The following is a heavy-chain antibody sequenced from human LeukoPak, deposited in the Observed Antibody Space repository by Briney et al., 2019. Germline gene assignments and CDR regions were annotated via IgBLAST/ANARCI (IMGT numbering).Heavy chain of an antibody. V-gene: IGHV1-46*01. J-gene: IGHJ4*02. D-gene: IGHD4-17*01. CDR2: INPSGGST. Sequence: ASVEVSCKASGYTFTSYYMHWVRQAPGQGLEWMGIINPSGGSTSYAQKFQGRVTMTRDTSTSTVYMELSSLRSEDTAVYYCARDRNGYGDYGGFDYWGQGTLVTVSS. CDR1: GYTFTSYY. CDR3: ARDRNGYGDYGGFDY.